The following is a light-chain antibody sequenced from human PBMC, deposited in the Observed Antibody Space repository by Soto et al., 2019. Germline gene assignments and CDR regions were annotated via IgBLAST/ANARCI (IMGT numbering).Light chain of an antibody. V-gene: IGKV1-5*03. J-gene: IGKJ5*01. Sequence: DIQMTQSPSTVSASVGDRVTITCRASQSISDWLAWYQQKPGKAPKLLISKASSLESGVPSRFSGSGSGTDFTLTISSLQPEDFATYYCQQANSFPITFGQGTRLEIK. CDR1: QSISDW. CDR2: KAS. CDR3: QQANSFPIT.